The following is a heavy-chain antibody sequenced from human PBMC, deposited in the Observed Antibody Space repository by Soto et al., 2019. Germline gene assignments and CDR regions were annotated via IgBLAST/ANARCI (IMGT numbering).Heavy chain of an antibody. D-gene: IGHD3-10*01. CDR3: AKPREVAGRGRFDY. V-gene: IGHV3-23*01. J-gene: IGHJ4*02. CDR1: GFTFSSYA. Sequence: EVQLLESGGGLVQPGGSLRLSCAASGFTFSSYAMTWVRQAPVKGLEWVSTISNSGGNTYYADSVKGRFTISRDNSKNPLYLQMSSLRAEDTAVYYCAKPREVAGRGRFDYWGQGTLVTVSS. CDR2: ISNSGGNT.